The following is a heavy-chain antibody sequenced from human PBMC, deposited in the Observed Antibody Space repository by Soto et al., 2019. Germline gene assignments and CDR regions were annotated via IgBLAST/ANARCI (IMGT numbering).Heavy chain of an antibody. J-gene: IGHJ6*02. CDR2: IIPIFGSA. Sequence: QVELLQSGAEVKEPGSSVKVSCRASRGIFSSYTINWLRQAPGQGLEWLGWIIPIFGSASYAQRLQGRVTISADESSSTAYMELSSLRSEDTAVYYCARLSNTGMVTTLCYAMDVWGQGTTVTVAS. CDR3: ARLSNTGMVTTLCYAMDV. CDR1: RGIFSSYT. V-gene: IGHV1-69*01. D-gene: IGHD5-18*01.